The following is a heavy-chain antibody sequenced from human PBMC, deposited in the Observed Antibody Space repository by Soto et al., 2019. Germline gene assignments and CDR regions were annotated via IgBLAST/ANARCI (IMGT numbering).Heavy chain of an antibody. CDR1: GFTFSSYA. J-gene: IGHJ6*02. V-gene: IGHV3-23*01. CDR2: ITGSGGST. D-gene: IGHD3-3*01. Sequence: EGQLLESGGGLVQPGGSLRLSCAVSGFTFSSYAMSWVRQAPGKGLEWVSGITGSGGSTYYADSVKGRFTISRDNSKNTLYLQMNSLKVEDTAVYYCAKSTIFGAVMGYTDVWGQGTTVTVSS. CDR3: AKSTIFGAVMGYTDV.